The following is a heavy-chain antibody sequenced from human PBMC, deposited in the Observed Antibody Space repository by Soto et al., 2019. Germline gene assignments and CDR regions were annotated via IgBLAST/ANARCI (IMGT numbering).Heavy chain of an antibody. J-gene: IGHJ6*03. CDR2: ISSSGSTI. CDR3: ARSADCSSTSCYVPYIYYYYYYYMDV. Sequence: PGGSLRLSCAASGFTFSDYYMSWIRQAPGKGLEWVSYISSSGSTIYYADSVKGRFTISRDNAKNSLYLQMNSLRAEDTAVYYCARSADCSSTSCYVPYIYYYYYYYMDVWGKGTTVTVSS. D-gene: IGHD2-2*01. CDR1: GFTFSDYY. V-gene: IGHV3-11*01.